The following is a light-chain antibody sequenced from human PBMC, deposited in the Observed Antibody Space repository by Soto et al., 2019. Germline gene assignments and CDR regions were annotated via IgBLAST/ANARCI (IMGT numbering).Light chain of an antibody. J-gene: IGKJ1*01. CDR1: QSVSSY. CDR3: QQYGSSPPT. Sequence: EIVLTQSPATLSLSPGERATLSCRASQSVSSYLAWYQQKPGQAPRLLIYGASSRATGIPDRFSGSGSGTDFTLTISRLEPEDFAVYYCQQYGSSPPTFGQGTKVAIK. V-gene: IGKV3-20*01. CDR2: GAS.